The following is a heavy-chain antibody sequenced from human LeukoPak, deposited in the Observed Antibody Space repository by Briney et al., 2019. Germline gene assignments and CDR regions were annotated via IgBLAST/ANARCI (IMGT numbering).Heavy chain of an antibody. J-gene: IGHJ4*02. V-gene: IGHV3-7*01. CDR1: GFTFSNYW. Sequence: GGSLRLSCAAYGFTFSNYWMNWVRQAPGKGLEWVANINQDGSETYYVDSVKGRFTISRDNARNSLYLQVNSLRAEDTAVYYCARDRVWTVLYWGQGTLVTVSS. CDR3: ARDRVWTVLY. D-gene: IGHD6-13*01. CDR2: INQDGSET.